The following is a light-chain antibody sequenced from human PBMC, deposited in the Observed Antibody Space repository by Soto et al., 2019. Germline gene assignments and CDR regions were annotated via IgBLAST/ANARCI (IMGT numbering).Light chain of an antibody. CDR3: QQYGGSPRT. CDR1: QSVHIN. J-gene: IGKJ1*01. Sequence: EIVLTQSPVTLSLSPGERATLSCRASQSVHINLAWYQQKPGQAPTLLIYGVSARAPGVPARFSGTGSGTDFTLTITRLEPEDFAVYYCQQYGGSPRTFGQGTKVDIK. CDR2: GVS. V-gene: IGKV3-20*01.